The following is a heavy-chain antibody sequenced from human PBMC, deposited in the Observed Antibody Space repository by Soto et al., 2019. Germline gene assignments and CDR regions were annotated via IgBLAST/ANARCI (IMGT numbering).Heavy chain of an antibody. CDR2: IIPIFGTA. V-gene: IGHV1-69*13. CDR1: GGTFSSYA. CDR3: AGSVAGTFDP. Sequence: GASVKVSCKASGGTFSSYAISWVRQAPGQGLELMGGIIPIFGTANYAQKFQGRVTITADESTSTAYMELSSLRSEDTAVYYCAGSVAGTFDPWGQGTLVTVYS. J-gene: IGHJ5*02. D-gene: IGHD6-19*01.